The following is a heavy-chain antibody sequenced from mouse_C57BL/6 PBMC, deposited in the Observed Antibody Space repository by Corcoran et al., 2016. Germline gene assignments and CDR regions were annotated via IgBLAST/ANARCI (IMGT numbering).Heavy chain of an antibody. CDR2: IFPGIGST. J-gene: IGHJ2*01. D-gene: IGHD1-1*01. V-gene: IGHV1-75*01. CDR3: ARSEYYGSSHDY. CDR1: GYTFTDYY. Sequence: QVQLQQSGPELVKPGASVKISCKASGYTFTDYYINWVQQRPGQGLEWIGWIFPGIGSTYYNEKFKGKATLTVDKSSSTAYMLLSSLTSEDSAVYFCARSEYYGSSHDYWGQGTTLTVSS.